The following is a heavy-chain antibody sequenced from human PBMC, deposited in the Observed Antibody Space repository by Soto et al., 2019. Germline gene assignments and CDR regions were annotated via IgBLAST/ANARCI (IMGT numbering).Heavy chain of an antibody. J-gene: IGHJ4*02. CDR2: MNPNRGNT. CDR1: GYTFTSYD. CDR3: AREAAALGNAY. D-gene: IGHD6-13*01. V-gene: IGHV1-8*01. Sequence: QVQLVQSGAEVKKPGASVKVSCRASGYTFTSYDINWVRQATGQGLEWIGWMNPNRGNTGYAQKFQGRVTMTRNTSISTAYMELSSLRSEDTAVDYCAREAAALGNAYWGQGTLVTVSS.